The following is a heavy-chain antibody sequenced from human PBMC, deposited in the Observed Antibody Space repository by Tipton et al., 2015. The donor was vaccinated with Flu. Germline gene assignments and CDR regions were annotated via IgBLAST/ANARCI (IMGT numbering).Heavy chain of an antibody. D-gene: IGHD3-10*01. CDR1: GFTFRNYW. CDR3: VRHPRAVRPIYYFDP. Sequence: SLRLSCSASGFTFRNYWMHWVRQAPGKGLEWVANIKQDGSQIYYLDSVKGRITISRDNAKNSVFLQMTSLRADDTAVYYCVRHPRAVRPIYYFDPGGQGTLVPVSS. CDR2: IKQDGSQI. V-gene: IGHV3-7*03. J-gene: IGHJ4*02.